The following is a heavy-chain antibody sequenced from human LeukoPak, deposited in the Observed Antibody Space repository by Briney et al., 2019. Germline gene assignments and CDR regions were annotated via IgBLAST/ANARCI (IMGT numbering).Heavy chain of an antibody. CDR3: AKNGGWYKWNY. CDR2: INHSGST. J-gene: IGHJ4*02. CDR1: GGSFSGYY. D-gene: IGHD6-19*01. Sequence: PSETLSLTCAVYGGSFSGYYWSGIRQPPWKGLEWIGEINHSGSTNYNPSLKSRVTISVDTSKNQFSLRLNSVTAADTAVYYWAKNGGWYKWNYWGQGTLVTVSS. V-gene: IGHV4-34*01.